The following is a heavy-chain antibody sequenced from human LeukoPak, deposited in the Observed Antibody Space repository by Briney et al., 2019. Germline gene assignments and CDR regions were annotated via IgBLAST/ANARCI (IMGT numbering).Heavy chain of an antibody. CDR1: GYTFTGYY. V-gene: IGHV1-2*02. D-gene: IGHD2-21*02. CDR2: INPNSGGT. CDR3: ARSGSAYCGGDCQSTFDY. J-gene: IGHJ4*02. Sequence: ASVKVSCKASGYTFTGYYMHWVRQAPGQGLELMGWINPNSGGTNYAQKFQGRVTMTRDTSISTAYMELSRLRSDDTAVYYCARSGSAYCGGDCQSTFDYWGQGTLVTVSS.